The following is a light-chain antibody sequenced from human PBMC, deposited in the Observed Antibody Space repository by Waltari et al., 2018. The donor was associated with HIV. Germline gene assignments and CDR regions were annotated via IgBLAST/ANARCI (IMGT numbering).Light chain of an antibody. CDR3: SSYTTTYTYV. Sequence: QSALTQPASVSGSPGQSIPISCSGTSSDVGGSNSVSWYQQRPGKAPNLIIYEVNSRPSGLSDRFSGSKSGNTASLTISGLQVEDEADYYCSSYTTTYTYVFGSGTKVTVL. V-gene: IGLV2-14*03. J-gene: IGLJ1*01. CDR1: SSDVGGSNS. CDR2: EVN.